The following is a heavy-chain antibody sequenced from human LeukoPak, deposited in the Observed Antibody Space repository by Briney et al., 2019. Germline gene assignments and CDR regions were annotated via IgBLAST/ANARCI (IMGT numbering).Heavy chain of an antibody. J-gene: IGHJ3*02. D-gene: IGHD1-1*01. V-gene: IGHV1-18*01. CDR1: GSTFTHYG. Sequence: GASVPHPCQASGSTFTHYGISWVRHAPGQGLECMGWISPDNGNTNYAQKLQGRVNMTTDTSASTAYMELRSLRSDDTALYYCARGGPWNDAFDIWGQGTMVTVSS. CDR3: ARGGPWNDAFDI. CDR2: ISPDNGNT.